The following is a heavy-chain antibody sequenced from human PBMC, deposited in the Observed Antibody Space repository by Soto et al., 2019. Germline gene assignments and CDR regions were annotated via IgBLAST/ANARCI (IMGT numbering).Heavy chain of an antibody. CDR1: GGSVSSGSYY. V-gene: IGHV4-61*01. Sequence: PSETLSLTCTVSGGSVSSGSYYWSWIRQPPGKGLEWIGYIYYSGSTNYNPSLKSRVTIPVDTSKNQFSLKLSSVTAADTAVYYCARGRYYDSSGYHEYFQHWGQGTLVTVSS. D-gene: IGHD3-22*01. CDR2: IYYSGST. CDR3: ARGRYYDSSGYHEYFQH. J-gene: IGHJ1*01.